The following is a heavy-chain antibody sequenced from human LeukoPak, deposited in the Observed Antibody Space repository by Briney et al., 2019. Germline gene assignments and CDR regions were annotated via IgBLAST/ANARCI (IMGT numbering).Heavy chain of an antibody. D-gene: IGHD3-22*01. Sequence: GGSLRLSCAASGFTFSSYAMSWVRQVPGKGLEWVSAICGSGGSTYYADSAKGRFTISRDNSKNTLYLQMNSLRAADTAVYYCAKGSWDYYDSSGYYYPTWHVLQHWGQGTLVTVSS. V-gene: IGHV3-23*01. J-gene: IGHJ1*01. CDR2: ICGSGGST. CDR1: GFTFSSYA. CDR3: AKGSWDYYDSSGYYYPTWHVLQH.